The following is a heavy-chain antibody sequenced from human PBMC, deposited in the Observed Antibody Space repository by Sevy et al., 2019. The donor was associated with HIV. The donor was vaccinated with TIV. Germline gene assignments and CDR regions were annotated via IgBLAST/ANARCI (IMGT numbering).Heavy chain of an antibody. CDR2: IDTSGGT. CDR1: GGSMSSHY. V-gene: IGHV4-4*07. CDR3: ARYNFWSGHYDYFDY. D-gene: IGHD3-3*01. J-gene: IGHJ4*02. Sequence: SETLSLTCSVSGGSMSSHYWSWIRQPAGEGLEWIGRIDTSGGTNYNPSLKTRVTMSIDTSKNQFSLRLRSVTAADTAVYYCARYNFWSGHYDYFDYWGPGPLVTVSS.